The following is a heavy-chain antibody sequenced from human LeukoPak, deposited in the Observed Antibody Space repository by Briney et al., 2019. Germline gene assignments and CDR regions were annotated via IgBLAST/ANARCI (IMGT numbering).Heavy chain of an antibody. CDR1: GYTFTGYY. CDR3: ATGVTMVRGVIF. J-gene: IGHJ4*02. CDR2: INPDSGGT. D-gene: IGHD3-10*01. Sequence: GASVKVSCKASGYTFTGYYMHWVRQAPGQGLEWMGRINPDSGGTNYAQKFQGRVTMTRDTSISTAYMELSRLRSDDTAVYYCATGVTMVRGVIFWGQGTLVTVSS. V-gene: IGHV1-2*06.